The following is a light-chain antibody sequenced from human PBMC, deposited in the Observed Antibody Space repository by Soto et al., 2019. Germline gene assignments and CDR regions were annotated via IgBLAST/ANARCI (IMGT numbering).Light chain of an antibody. J-gene: IGKJ4*01. Sequence: EIVLAQSPGTLSLSPGERATLSCRASQSVSSNYLAWYQQKPGQAPRLLIYGVSSRATGTPARFSGSGSGADFSLTISSLQSEDFAVYYCQQYKQWPQLTFGGGTKVDIK. V-gene: IGKV3-20*01. CDR3: QQYKQWPQLT. CDR2: GVS. CDR1: QSVSSNY.